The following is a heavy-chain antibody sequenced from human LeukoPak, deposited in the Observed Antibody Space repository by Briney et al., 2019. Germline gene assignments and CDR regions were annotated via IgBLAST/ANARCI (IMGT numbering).Heavy chain of an antibody. CDR1: GYTFTSYA. CDR2: INAGNGNT. Sequence: ASVKVSRKASGYTFTSYAMHWVRQAPGQRLEWMGWINAGNGNTKYSQKFQGRVTITRDTSASTAYMELSSLRSEDTAVYYCARAWELLPFDYWGQGTLVTVSS. CDR3: ARAWELLPFDY. J-gene: IGHJ4*02. V-gene: IGHV1-3*01. D-gene: IGHD1-26*01.